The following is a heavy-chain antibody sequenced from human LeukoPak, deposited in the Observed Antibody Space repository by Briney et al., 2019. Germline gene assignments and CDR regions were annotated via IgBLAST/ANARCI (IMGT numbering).Heavy chain of an antibody. J-gene: IGHJ4*02. D-gene: IGHD3-10*01. CDR2: IYYSGST. Sequence: SETLSLTCTVSGGSISSYYWSWIRQPPGKGLEWIGYIYYSGSTNYNPSLKSRVTISVDTSKNQFSLKLSSVTAADTAVYYCARVTRGVGFDYGGQGTLVTVSS. CDR3: ARVTRGVGFDY. CDR1: GGSISSYY. V-gene: IGHV4-59*01.